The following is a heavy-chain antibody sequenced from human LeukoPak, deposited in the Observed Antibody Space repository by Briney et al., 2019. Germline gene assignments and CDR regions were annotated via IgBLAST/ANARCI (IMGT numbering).Heavy chain of an antibody. CDR3: ARLYSSSSRAYYYYYYMDV. D-gene: IGHD6-6*01. CDR1: GFTFSSYW. J-gene: IGHJ6*03. CDR2: IKQDGGEK. V-gene: IGHV3-7*01. Sequence: PGGSLRLSCAASGFTFSSYWMSWVRQAPGKGLEWVANIKQDGGEKYYVDSVKGRFTISRDNAKNSLYLQMNSLRAEDTAVYYCARLYSSSSRAYYYYYYMDVWGIGTTVTVSS.